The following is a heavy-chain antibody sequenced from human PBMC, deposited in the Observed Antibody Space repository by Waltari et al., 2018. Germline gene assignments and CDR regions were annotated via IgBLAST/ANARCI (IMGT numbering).Heavy chain of an antibody. CDR3: ARGRDYNAPFDY. CDR2: IYYSGST. CDR1: GGSISSYY. Sequence: QVQLQESGPGLVKPSETLSLTCTVSGGSISSYYWSWIRQPPGKGLEWIGYIYYSGSTNDNPSLKSRVTISVDTSKNQFSLKLSSVTAADTAVYYCARGRDYNAPFDYWGQGTLVTVSS. J-gene: IGHJ4*02. V-gene: IGHV4-59*01. D-gene: IGHD4-4*01.